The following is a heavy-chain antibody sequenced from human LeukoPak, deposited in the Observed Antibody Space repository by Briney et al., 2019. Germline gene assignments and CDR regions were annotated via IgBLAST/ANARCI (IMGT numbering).Heavy chain of an antibody. CDR3: ATGGDYGGNSYYFDY. CDR2: IYYSGST. D-gene: IGHD4-23*01. CDR1: GGSISSHY. Sequence: SETLSLTCTVSGGSISSHYWSWIRQPPGKGLEWIGYIYYSGSTNYNPSPKSRVTISVDTSKNQFSLKLSSVTAADTAVYYCATGGDYGGNSYYFDYWGQGTLVTVSS. J-gene: IGHJ4*02. V-gene: IGHV4-59*11.